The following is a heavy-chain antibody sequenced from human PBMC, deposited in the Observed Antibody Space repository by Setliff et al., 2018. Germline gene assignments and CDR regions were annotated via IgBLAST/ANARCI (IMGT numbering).Heavy chain of an antibody. V-gene: IGHV5-51*01. CDR2: IYPGNSDT. CDR1: GYSFTSYW. D-gene: IGHD2-15*01. Sequence: GESLKISCKHSGYSFTSYWIAWVRQMPGKGLEWMGIIYPGNSDTRYSPSFQGQVTFSVDKSISTAYLQRSSLKASDTAMYYCARLKYCSGGNCYGYAFDIWGQGTLVTVSS. J-gene: IGHJ3*02. CDR3: ARLKYCSGGNCYGYAFDI.